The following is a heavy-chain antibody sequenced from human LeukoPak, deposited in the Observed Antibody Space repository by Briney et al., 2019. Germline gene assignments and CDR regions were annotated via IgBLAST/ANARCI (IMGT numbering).Heavy chain of an antibody. J-gene: IGHJ3*02. CDR1: GFTFGDYA. Sequence: GGSLRLSCTASGFTFGDYAMSWVRQAPGKGLEWVGFIRSKAYGGTTEYAASVKGRFTISRDDSKSIAYLQMNSLKTEDTAVYYCTSSIAVAGGTYAFDIWGQGTMVTVSS. CDR3: TSSIAVAGGTYAFDI. D-gene: IGHD6-19*01. CDR2: IRSKAYGGTT. V-gene: IGHV3-49*04.